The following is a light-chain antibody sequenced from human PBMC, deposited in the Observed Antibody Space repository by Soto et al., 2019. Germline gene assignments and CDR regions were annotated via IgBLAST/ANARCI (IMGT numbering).Light chain of an antibody. CDR1: QSVLYSSDNRNN. Sequence: DIVMTQSPDSLAVSLGERATINCKTSQSVLYSSDNRNNLTWFQQKPGQPPKLLIYWASTRESGVPDRFSGSGSGTDFTLTISSLQAEDVAVYYCQQYSSPHPPVAHGTKVDIK. J-gene: IGKJ1*01. CDR3: QQYSSPHPP. CDR2: WAS. V-gene: IGKV4-1*01.